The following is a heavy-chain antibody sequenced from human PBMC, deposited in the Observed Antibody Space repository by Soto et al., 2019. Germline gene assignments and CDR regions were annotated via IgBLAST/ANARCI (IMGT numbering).Heavy chain of an antibody. J-gene: IGHJ4*02. CDR3: ARRPWLSGYYDY. Sequence: PGESLKISCKGSGYSFFSHWSGWVRQMPGKGLEWVGIIYPADSETRYSPSFQGRVTISVDKSINTAYLQWSSLKASDTAMYYCARRPWLSGYYDYWGQGTLVTVSS. CDR2: IYPADSET. D-gene: IGHD3-22*01. V-gene: IGHV5-51*01. CDR1: GYSFFSHW.